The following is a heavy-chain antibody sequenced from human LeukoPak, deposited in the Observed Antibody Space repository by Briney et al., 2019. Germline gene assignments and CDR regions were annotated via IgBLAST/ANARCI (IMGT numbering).Heavy chain of an antibody. CDR2: ISGSGGRT. CDR3: AKGYCSGGSCYLNWFDP. J-gene: IGHJ5*02. Sequence: QTGGSLRLSCAASGFTFSSYAMSWVRQAPGKGLDRVSAISGSGGRTYYADSVKGRFTISRDNSKNTLYLQMNSLRAEDTAVYYCAKGYCSGGSCYLNWFDPWGQGTLVTVSS. CDR1: GFTFSSYA. V-gene: IGHV3-23*01. D-gene: IGHD2-15*01.